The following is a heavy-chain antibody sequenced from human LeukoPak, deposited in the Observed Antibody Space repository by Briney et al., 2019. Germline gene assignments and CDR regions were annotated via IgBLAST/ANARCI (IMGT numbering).Heavy chain of an antibody. CDR3: ALHINGDYESRFDP. CDR1: GFSVSSNY. V-gene: IGHV3-53*01. CDR2: MYSGGST. Sequence: GGSLRLSCAASGFSVSSNYLSWVRQAPGKGLEWVSVMYSGGSTLYADSVKGRFTISRDNSKNTLNLQMNSLRAEDTAIYYCALHINGDYESRFDPWGQGTLVTVSS. J-gene: IGHJ5*02. D-gene: IGHD4-17*01.